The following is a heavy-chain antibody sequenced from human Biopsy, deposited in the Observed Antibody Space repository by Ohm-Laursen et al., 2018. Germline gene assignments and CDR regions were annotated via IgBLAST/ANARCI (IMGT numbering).Heavy chain of an antibody. Sequence: VASVKVSCNASGYTFTGHSCHWVRQAPGQRLEWVGRIDPNSDDTKYAQKFQGRIAMTTDTSITTAYLEVSSLTSDDAAVYFCARASAYGVFDVWGQGTIVTVSS. CDR2: IDPNSDDT. D-gene: IGHD4/OR15-4a*01. V-gene: IGHV1-2*06. CDR3: ARASAYGVFDV. CDR1: GYTFTGHS. J-gene: IGHJ3*01.